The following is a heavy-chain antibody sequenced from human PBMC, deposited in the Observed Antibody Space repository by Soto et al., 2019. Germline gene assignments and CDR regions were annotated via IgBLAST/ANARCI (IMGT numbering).Heavy chain of an antibody. CDR3: AREWEMPYNYYGLDV. J-gene: IGHJ6*02. CDR2: ISGYTGHT. Sequence: QVQLVQSGAEVRKPGASVKVSCKASGYTFTTYGISWVRQAPGQGLEWMGWISGYTGHTKYAQKFQGRVTMTTETSXDTVYMDRRNLRSDDTAVYYCAREWEMPYNYYGLDVWGQGTTVNVSS. CDR1: GYTFTTYG. D-gene: IGHD1-26*01. V-gene: IGHV1-18*01.